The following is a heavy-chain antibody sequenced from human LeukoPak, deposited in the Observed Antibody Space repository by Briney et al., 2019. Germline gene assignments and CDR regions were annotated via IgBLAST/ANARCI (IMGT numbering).Heavy chain of an antibody. J-gene: IGHJ4*02. V-gene: IGHV4-39*07. CDR3: ARAWGSERFDH. CDR1: GGSISSSSYY. Sequence: SETLSLTCTVSGGSISSSSYYWGWIRQPPGKGLEWIGSIYYSGSTYYNPSLKSRVTISVDTSKNQFSLKLSSVTAADTAVYYCARAWGSERFDHWGQGTLVTVSS. CDR2: IYYSGST. D-gene: IGHD7-27*01.